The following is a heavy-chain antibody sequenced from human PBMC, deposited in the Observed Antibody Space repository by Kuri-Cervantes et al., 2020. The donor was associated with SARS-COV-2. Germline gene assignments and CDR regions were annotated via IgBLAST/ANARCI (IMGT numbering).Heavy chain of an antibody. CDR3: ARGGELERRYYYYYMDV. CDR1: GGSFSGYY. CDR2: INHSGST. J-gene: IGHJ6*03. D-gene: IGHD1-1*01. V-gene: IGHV4-34*01. Sequence: ESLKISCAVYGGSFSGYYWSWIRQPPGKGLEWIGEINHSGSTNYNPSLKSRVTISVDTSKNQFSLKLSSVTAADTAVYYCARGGELERRYYYYYMDVWGKGTTVTVSS.